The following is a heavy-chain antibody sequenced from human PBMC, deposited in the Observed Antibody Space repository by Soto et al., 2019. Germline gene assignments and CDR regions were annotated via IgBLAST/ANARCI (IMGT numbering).Heavy chain of an antibody. Sequence: QVQLVQSGAEVKKPGASVKVSCKASGYIFTSYYMHWVRQAPGQGLEWMGIINPSGGSTSYAQKFQGRVTMTRDTSTSTVYMELSSLRSEDTAVYYCATTYGMVATYRYYFDYWGQGTLVTVSS. CDR2: INPSGGST. CDR1: GYIFTSYY. CDR3: ATTYGMVATYRYYFDY. V-gene: IGHV1-46*01. D-gene: IGHD5-12*01. J-gene: IGHJ4*02.